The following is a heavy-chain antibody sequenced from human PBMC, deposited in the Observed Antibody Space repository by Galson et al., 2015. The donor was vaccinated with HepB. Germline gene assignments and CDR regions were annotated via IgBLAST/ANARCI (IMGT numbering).Heavy chain of an antibody. CDR1: GYTFTGYY. D-gene: IGHD1-26*01. V-gene: IGHV1-2*06. J-gene: IGHJ2*01. CDR2: INPNSGGT. Sequence: SVKVSCKASGYTFTGYYMHWVRQAPGQGLEWMGRINPNSGGTNYAQKFQGRVTMTRDTSISTAYMELSRLRSDDTAVYYCARMIVGATTDWRWYFDLWGRGTLVTVSS. CDR3: ARMIVGATTDWRWYFDL.